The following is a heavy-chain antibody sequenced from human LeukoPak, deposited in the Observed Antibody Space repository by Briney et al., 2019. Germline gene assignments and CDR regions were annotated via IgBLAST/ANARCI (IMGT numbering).Heavy chain of an antibody. V-gene: IGHV4-59*01. CDR1: GGFITAYY. CDR2: VYYSGST. CDR3: ASNTGTVFDY. Sequence: SETLSLTCTVSGGFITAYYWSWIRQPPGKGLEWIGYVYYSGSTEYNPSLRSRITISLEMSKQQFSLNLTSVTAADTAIYYCASNTGTVFDYWGQGALVTVSS. D-gene: IGHD7-27*01. J-gene: IGHJ4*02.